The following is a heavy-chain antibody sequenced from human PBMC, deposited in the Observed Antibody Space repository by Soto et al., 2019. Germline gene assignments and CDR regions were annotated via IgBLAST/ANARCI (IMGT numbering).Heavy chain of an antibody. CDR1: GGSISSYH. V-gene: IGHV4-4*07. D-gene: IGHD3-3*01. J-gene: IGHJ6*02. Sequence: SETLSLTCIVSGGSISSYHWSWIRQPAGKGLEWIGRVYTSGSMNYNPSLKSRVTMSVDTSKKQFSLKLSSVTAADTAVYYCARDNTDFWGGNYFGMDVWGQGTTVTVSS. CDR3: ARDNTDFWGGNYFGMDV. CDR2: VYTSGSM.